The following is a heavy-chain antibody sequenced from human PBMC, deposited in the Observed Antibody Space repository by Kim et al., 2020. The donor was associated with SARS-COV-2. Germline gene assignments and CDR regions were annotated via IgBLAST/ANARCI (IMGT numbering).Heavy chain of an antibody. D-gene: IGHD4-17*01. V-gene: IGHV7-4-1*02. CDR2: IKSSTGNP. CDR3: AREGIGYGDYTDY. CDR1: GYSFISYA. Sequence: ASVKVSCKASGYSFISYAMHWVRQAPGQGLEWMGRIKSSTGNPTYAQGFTGRFVFYLDTSVSTAYLQISSLKAEDTAVYYCAREGIGYGDYTDYWGQGTLVTVSS. J-gene: IGHJ4*02.